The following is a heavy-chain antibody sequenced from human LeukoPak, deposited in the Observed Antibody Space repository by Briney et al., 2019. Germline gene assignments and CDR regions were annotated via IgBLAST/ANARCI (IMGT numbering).Heavy chain of an antibody. D-gene: IGHD3-10*01. CDR3: ANYLSYGPIG. CDR1: GFTFSSYE. V-gene: IGHV3-48*03. Sequence: PGGSLRLSCAASGFTFSSYEMNWVRQAPGKGLEWVSYISSSGSTIYYADSVKGRFTISRDNSKNTLFLQMNSLRAEDTAVYYCANYLSYGPIGWGQGTLVIVSS. J-gene: IGHJ4*02. CDR2: ISSSGSTI.